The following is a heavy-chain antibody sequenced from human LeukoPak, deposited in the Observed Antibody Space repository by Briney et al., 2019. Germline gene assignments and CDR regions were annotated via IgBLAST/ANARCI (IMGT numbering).Heavy chain of an antibody. CDR2: INHSGST. J-gene: IGHJ1*01. Sequence: PSETLSLTCAVYGGSFSGYYWSWLRQPPGKGLEWIGEINHSGSTNYNPSLKSRVTISVDTYKNQFSLKLRSVTAADTPVYYCARVVQSTDSSGFYLPEYFQHWGQGTLVTVSS. V-gene: IGHV4-34*01. CDR1: GGSFSGYY. D-gene: IGHD3-22*01. CDR3: ARVVQSTDSSGFYLPEYFQH.